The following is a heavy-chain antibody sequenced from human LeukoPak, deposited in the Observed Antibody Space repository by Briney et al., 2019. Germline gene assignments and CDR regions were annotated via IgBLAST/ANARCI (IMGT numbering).Heavy chain of an antibody. CDR3: ARMYWGAFDI. V-gene: IGHV3-7*01. D-gene: IGHD2-8*02. Sequence: GGSLRLSCAASGFTFSSYWMSWVRQTSGKGLEWVAHIKQDGSEKYFVDSVKGRFTISRDNAKTSLYLQMNSLKAEDTAVYYCARMYWGAFDIWGQGTMVTVSS. J-gene: IGHJ3*02. CDR1: GFTFSSYW. CDR2: IKQDGSEK.